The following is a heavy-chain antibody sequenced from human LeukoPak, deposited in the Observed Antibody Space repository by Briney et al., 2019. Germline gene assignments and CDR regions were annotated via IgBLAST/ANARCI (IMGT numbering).Heavy chain of an antibody. D-gene: IGHD6-19*01. Sequence: SETLSLTCSVSGGSINNYYWSWIRQPPRKGLEWIGFIYYSGSTNYNPSLKSRVTISVDTSKNQFSLKLSSVTAADTAVYYCARGLWLAHDAFDIWGQGTMVTVSS. J-gene: IGHJ3*02. CDR2: IYYSGST. V-gene: IGHV4-59*01. CDR1: GGSINNYY. CDR3: ARGLWLAHDAFDI.